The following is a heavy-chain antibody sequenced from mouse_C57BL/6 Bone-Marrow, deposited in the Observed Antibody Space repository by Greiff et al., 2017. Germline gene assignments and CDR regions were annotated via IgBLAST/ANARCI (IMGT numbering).Heavy chain of an antibody. Sequence: QVQLKQSGAELARPGASVKLSCKASGYTFTSYGISWVKQRTGQGLEWIGEIYPRSGNTYYNEKFKGKATLTADKSSSTAYMELRSLTSEDSAVYVCERGVYGYDYYDMDYWGQGTSVTVSS. CDR3: ERGVYGYDYYDMDY. D-gene: IGHD2-2*01. V-gene: IGHV1-81*01. CDR1: GYTFTSYG. CDR2: IYPRSGNT. J-gene: IGHJ4*01.